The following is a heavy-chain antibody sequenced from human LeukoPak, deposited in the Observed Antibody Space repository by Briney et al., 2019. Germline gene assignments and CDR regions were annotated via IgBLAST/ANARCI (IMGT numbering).Heavy chain of an antibody. V-gene: IGHV4-4*02. Sequence: PSGTLSLTCAVSGGSISSSRWWSWVRQPPGKGLEWIGEIYLSGSTNYNPSLKSRVTISVDKSKNHFSLKLSSVTAADTAVYYCATETRYYDDSGYYWYFDYWGQGTLVTVSS. D-gene: IGHD3-22*01. J-gene: IGHJ4*02. CDR1: GGSISSSRW. CDR3: ATETRYYDDSGYYWYFDY. CDR2: IYLSGST.